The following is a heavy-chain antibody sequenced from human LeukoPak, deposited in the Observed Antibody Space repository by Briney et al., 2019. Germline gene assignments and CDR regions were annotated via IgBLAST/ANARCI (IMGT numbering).Heavy chain of an antibody. V-gene: IGHV1-18*01. CDR2: ISAYNGNT. CDR1: GYTFTNYG. CDR3: ARGEGFTMVRGVISDY. J-gene: IGHJ4*02. Sequence: GASVKVSCKASGYTFTNYGISRVRQAPGQGLEWMGWISAYNGNTNYAQKLQGRVTMTTDTSTSTAYMELRSLRFDDTAVYYCARGEGFTMVRGVISDYWGQGTLVTVSS. D-gene: IGHD3-10*01.